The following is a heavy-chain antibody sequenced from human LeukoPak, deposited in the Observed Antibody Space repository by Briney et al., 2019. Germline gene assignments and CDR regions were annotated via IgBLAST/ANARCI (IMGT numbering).Heavy chain of an antibody. Sequence: SGPTLVKPTQTLTLTCTFSGFSLSTSGMCVSWIRQPPGKALEWLARIDWDDDKYYSTSLKTRLTISKDTSKNQVVLTMTNMDPVDTATYYCARIRDPAYSSSWYDDYWGQGTLVTVSS. CDR3: ARIRDPAYSSSWYDDY. D-gene: IGHD6-13*01. CDR2: IDWDDDK. V-gene: IGHV2-70*11. J-gene: IGHJ4*02. CDR1: GFSLSTSGMC.